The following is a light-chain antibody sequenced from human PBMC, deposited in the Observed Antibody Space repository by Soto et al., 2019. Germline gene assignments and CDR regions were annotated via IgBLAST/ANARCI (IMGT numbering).Light chain of an antibody. CDR3: AAWDDSGPQVV. CDR2: NNN. J-gene: IGLJ2*01. Sequence: QSVLTQPPSASGTPGQTITISCSGGSSNIGTHAVNWYQQLPGAAHRLLIYNNNRRPSGVPDRFFGSRSGTSASLATSGLQSEDEADYYCAAWDDSGPQVVFGGGTKLTVL. CDR1: SSNIGTHA. V-gene: IGLV1-44*01.